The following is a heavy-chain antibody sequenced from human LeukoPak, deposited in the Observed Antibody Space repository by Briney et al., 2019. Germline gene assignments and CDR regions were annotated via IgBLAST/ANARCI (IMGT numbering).Heavy chain of an antibody. D-gene: IGHD1/OR15-1a*01. Sequence: GGSLRLSCAASGVTLSSYAMSWARQAPGKGLEWVSVIYSGGSTYYADSVKGRFTFSRDNSKNTLYLQMNSLRAEDTALYYCARGQNIPAWGQGTLVTVSS. J-gene: IGHJ4*02. V-gene: IGHV3-53*01. CDR3: ARGQNIPA. CDR2: IYSGGST. CDR1: GVTLSSYA.